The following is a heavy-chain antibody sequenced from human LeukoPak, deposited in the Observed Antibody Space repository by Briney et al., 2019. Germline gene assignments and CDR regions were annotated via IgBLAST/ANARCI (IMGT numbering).Heavy chain of an antibody. CDR3: ARALRQQLVTGWFDP. V-gene: IGHV4-61*01. CDR2: MFYSEST. J-gene: IGHJ5*02. Sequence: SETLSLTCSVSGASVSDGNYYWSWIRQPPGKGLEWIGYMFYSESTKYNPPLKSRVTISVDTSKNQFSLRLTSVTAADTAVYYCARALRQQLVTGWFDPWGQGTLVTVSS. CDR1: GASVSDGNYY. D-gene: IGHD6-13*01.